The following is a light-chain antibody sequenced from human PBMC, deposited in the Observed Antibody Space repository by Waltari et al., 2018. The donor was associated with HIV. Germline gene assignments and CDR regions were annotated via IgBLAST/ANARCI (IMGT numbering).Light chain of an antibody. CDR1: SSDVGGYNY. CDR2: GVN. Sequence: QSALTQPPSASGSPGQSVTISCTGTSSDVGGYNYVAWYQQHPGKAPKLMIYGVNKRPSGVPDRVSGSKSGNTASLTVSGLQAEDEAEYYCSSYAGSNNVVFGGGTKLTVL. J-gene: IGLJ2*01. CDR3: SSYAGSNNVV. V-gene: IGLV2-8*01.